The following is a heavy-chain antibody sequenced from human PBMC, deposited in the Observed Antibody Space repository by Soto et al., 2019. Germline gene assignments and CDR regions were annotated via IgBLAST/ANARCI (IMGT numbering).Heavy chain of an antibody. CDR3: ATVGKYCSGGSCGFFDY. Sequence: GSLRLSCAASGFTVSSNYMSWVRQAPGKGLEWVSVIYSGGSTYYADSVKGRFTISRDNSKNTLYLQMNSLRAEDTAVYYCATVGKYCSGGSCGFFDYWGQGTLVTVSS. V-gene: IGHV3-53*01. CDR1: GFTVSSNY. CDR2: IYSGGST. D-gene: IGHD2-15*01. J-gene: IGHJ4*02.